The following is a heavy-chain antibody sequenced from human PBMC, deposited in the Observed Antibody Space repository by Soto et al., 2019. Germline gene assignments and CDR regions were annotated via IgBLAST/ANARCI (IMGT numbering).Heavy chain of an antibody. V-gene: IGHV4-31*03. Sequence: QVQLQESGPGLVKPSQTLSLTCTVSGGAISSGGYYWSWIRQHPGKCLEWIGYIYYSGSTYYNPSLKSRVTISVDTSNNQFALKLSSVTAADTAVYYCAKEHYYGSGSRTFDIWGQGTMVTVSS. CDR2: IYYSGST. D-gene: IGHD3-10*01. CDR3: AKEHYYGSGSRTFDI. J-gene: IGHJ3*02. CDR1: GGAISSGGYY.